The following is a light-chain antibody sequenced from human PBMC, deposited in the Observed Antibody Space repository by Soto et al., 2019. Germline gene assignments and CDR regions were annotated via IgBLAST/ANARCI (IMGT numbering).Light chain of an antibody. V-gene: IGKV1-39*01. CDR3: QQYYSTSWT. CDR2: AAS. J-gene: IGKJ1*01. CDR1: QTISRN. Sequence: DIQMTQSPSSLSASVGDRVTIPCRASQTISRNLNWYQQKPGKAPKLLIYAASSLQSGVPSRFSGSGSGTDFTLTISSLQAEDVAVYYCQQYYSTSWTFGQGTKVDIK.